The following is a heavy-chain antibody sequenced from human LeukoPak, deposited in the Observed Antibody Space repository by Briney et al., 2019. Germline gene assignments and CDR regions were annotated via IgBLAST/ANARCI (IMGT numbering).Heavy chain of an antibody. CDR2: INSDGSST. V-gene: IGHV3-74*01. J-gene: IGHJ3*02. CDR3: AREGEASGSYDDAFDI. CDR1: GFTFSSYW. Sequence: GGSLRLSCAASGFTFSSYWMSWVRQAPGKGLVWVSRINSDGSSTSYADSVKGRFTISRDNAKNTLYLQMNSLRSDDTAVYCCAREGEASGSYDDAFDIWGQGTMVTVFS. D-gene: IGHD1-26*01.